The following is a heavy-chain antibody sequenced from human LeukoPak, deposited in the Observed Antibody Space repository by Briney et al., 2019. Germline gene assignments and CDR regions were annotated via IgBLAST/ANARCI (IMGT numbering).Heavy chain of an antibody. D-gene: IGHD4-17*01. V-gene: IGHV3-15*01. Sequence: GGSLRLSCAASGFTFSDAWMSWVRQAPGKGLEWVGRIRTKTYGGTTDYAAPVKGRFTVSRDDSRDTLYLQMNSLKTEDTAVYFCITDPAGVTTVTSPNYYFDYWGQGTLVTVSS. J-gene: IGHJ4*02. CDR1: GFTFSDAW. CDR3: ITDPAGVTTVTSPNYYFDY. CDR2: IRTKTYGGTT.